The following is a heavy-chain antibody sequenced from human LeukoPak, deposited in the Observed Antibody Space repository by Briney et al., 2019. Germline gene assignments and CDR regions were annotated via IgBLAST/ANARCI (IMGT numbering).Heavy chain of an antibody. Sequence: GGSLRLSCAASGFIFTSHEMNWVRQAPGKGLEWVSYISSSSSTIYYADSVKGRFTISRDNAKNSLYLQMNSLRDEDTAVYYCARSLLWFGELPSLIDYWGQGTLVTVSS. J-gene: IGHJ4*02. CDR3: ARSLLWFGELPSLIDY. D-gene: IGHD3-10*01. V-gene: IGHV3-48*02. CDR2: ISSSSSTI. CDR1: GFIFTSHE.